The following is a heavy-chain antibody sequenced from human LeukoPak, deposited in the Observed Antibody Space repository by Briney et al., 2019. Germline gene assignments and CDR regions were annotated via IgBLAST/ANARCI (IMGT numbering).Heavy chain of an antibody. CDR3: VRDPLRGEGDH. CDR1: GFTFSSYW. V-gene: IGHV3-7*01. D-gene: IGHD5-12*01. Sequence: GGSLRLSCAASGFTFSSYWMGWVRQAPGKGLEWVANIKQDGREKYYGDSVKGRFTISRDNAKNSLHLQMNSLRVEDTAVYFCVRDPLRGEGDHWGQGTLVTVSS. J-gene: IGHJ5*02. CDR2: IKQDGREK.